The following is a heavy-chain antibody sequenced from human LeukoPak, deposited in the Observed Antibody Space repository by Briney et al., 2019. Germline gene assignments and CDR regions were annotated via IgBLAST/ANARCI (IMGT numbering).Heavy chain of an antibody. CDR2: IDQSGST. V-gene: IGHV4-34*01. J-gene: IGHJ4*02. Sequence: PSETLSLTCAVYAGSFTGYYWTWIRQPPGKGLEWIGEIDQSGSTNYNPSLKSRAILSVDTSKNQFSLKIISITAADTAVYYCARGYKASPLFNSIDSWGQGTLVTVSS. CDR1: AGSFTGYY. CDR3: ARGYKASPLFNSIDS. D-gene: IGHD4-23*01.